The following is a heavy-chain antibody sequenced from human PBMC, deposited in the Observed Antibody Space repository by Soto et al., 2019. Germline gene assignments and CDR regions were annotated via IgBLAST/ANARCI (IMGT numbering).Heavy chain of an antibody. Sequence: QITLKESGPPLVKPTQTLTLTCTFSGFSLSTYGEGVAWIRQPPGKALEWLALIYWDDYMRYSPSLRNRLTIANETSKNPVVVIMTNVDPIDQSTYVCVHSGLTSLGDSWGQGIAVTVAS. CDR3: VHSGLTSLGDS. CDR2: IYWDDYM. V-gene: IGHV2-5*02. J-gene: IGHJ4*02. D-gene: IGHD2-2*01. CDR1: GFSLSTYGEG.